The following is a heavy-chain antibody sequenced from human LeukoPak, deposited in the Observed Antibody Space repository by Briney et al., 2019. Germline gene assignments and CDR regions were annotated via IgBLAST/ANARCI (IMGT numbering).Heavy chain of an antibody. V-gene: IGHV3-23*01. CDR2: IISSAGST. CDR1: GLTFGDYA. D-gene: IGHD4-4*01. CDR3: AKSAPSKY. J-gene: IGHJ4*02. Sequence: PGGSPRLSCTVSGLTFGDYAMSWVRQAPGKGLEWVSHIISSAGSTDYADSVKGRFTISRDNSKNTLYLHMTSLRAEDTAVYYCAKSAPSKYWGQGTLVTVSS.